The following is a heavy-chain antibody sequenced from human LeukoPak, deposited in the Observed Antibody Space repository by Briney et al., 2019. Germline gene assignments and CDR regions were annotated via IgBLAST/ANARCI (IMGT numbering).Heavy chain of an antibody. CDR2: IYYSGST. CDR1: GGSICSGDYY. J-gene: IGHJ4*02. V-gene: IGHV4-30-4*01. Sequence: PSETLSLTCTVSGGSICSGDYYWSWIRQPPGKGLEWIGYIYYSGSTYYNPSLKSRVTISVDTSKNQFSLKLSSVTAADTAVYYCARVGVSYGYSFLFDYWGQGTLVTVSS. CDR3: ARVGVSYGYSFLFDY. D-gene: IGHD5-18*01.